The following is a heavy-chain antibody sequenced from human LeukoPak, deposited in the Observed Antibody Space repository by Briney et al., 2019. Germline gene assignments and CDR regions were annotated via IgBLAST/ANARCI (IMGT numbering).Heavy chain of an antibody. D-gene: IGHD3-16*01. Sequence: ASVKVSCKASGYTFTGYHIHWVRQAPGQGLEWMGWINPNSGATNYAQTFQGRVTMTRDTSISTAYMELSTLRSDDTAVYYCAKEGGGIDYWGQGALVTVSS. V-gene: IGHV1-2*02. J-gene: IGHJ4*02. CDR2: INPNSGAT. CDR1: GYTFTGYH. CDR3: AKEGGGIDY.